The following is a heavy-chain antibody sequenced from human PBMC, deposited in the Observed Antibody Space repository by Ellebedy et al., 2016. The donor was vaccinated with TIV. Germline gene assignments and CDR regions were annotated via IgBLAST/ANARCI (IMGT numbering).Heavy chain of an antibody. J-gene: IGHJ4*02. V-gene: IGHV3-74*01. CDR3: ARDKGSYYRSGHYGYHFDY. CDR2: IQSDGSST. Sequence: GESLKISCAASGFTFSTYWMHWVRQAPGKGLVWVSRIQSDGSSTTYADSVQGRFTISRDNAKNTVYLQMNSLRAEDTAVYYCARDKGSYYRSGHYGYHFDYWGQGTLVTV. D-gene: IGHD3-22*01. CDR1: GFTFSTYW.